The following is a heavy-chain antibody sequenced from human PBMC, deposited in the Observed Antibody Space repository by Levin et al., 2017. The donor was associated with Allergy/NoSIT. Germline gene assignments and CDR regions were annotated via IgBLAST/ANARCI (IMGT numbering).Heavy chain of an antibody. CDR1: GFTFSSYG. V-gene: IGHV3-30*18. Sequence: AGGSLRLSCAASGFTFSSYGMHWVRQAPGKGLEWVAVISYDGSNKYYADSVKGRFTISRDNSKNTLYLQMNSLRAEDTAVYYCAKETAAAAVYWGQGTLVTVSS. CDR3: AKETAAAAVY. CDR2: ISYDGSNK. J-gene: IGHJ4*02. D-gene: IGHD6-13*01.